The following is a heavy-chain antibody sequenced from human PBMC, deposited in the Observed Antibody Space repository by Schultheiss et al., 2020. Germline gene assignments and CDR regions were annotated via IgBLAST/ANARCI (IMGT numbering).Heavy chain of an antibody. J-gene: IGHJ4*02. V-gene: IGHV4-39*01. D-gene: IGHD1-26*01. Sequence: SETLSLTCTVSGGSISSSSYYWGWIRQSPGKGLEWIKSIYYSGSTYYNPSLKSRLTISVDTSKNQFSLKLSSVTAADTAVYYCARLSGTYGSDCDYWGQGTLVTVSS. CDR2: IYYSGST. CDR1: GGSISSSSYY. CDR3: ARLSGTYGSDCDY.